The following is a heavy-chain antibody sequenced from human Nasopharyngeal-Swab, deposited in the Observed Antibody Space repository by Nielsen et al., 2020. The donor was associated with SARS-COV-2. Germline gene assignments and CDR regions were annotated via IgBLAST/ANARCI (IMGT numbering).Heavy chain of an antibody. Sequence: GGSLRLSCSASGFTFSSYAMHWVRQAPGKGLEYVSAISSNGGSTYYADSVKGRFTISRDNSKNTLYLQMNSLRAEDTAVYYCARDYETILPAYGMDVWGQGTTVTVSS. J-gene: IGHJ6*02. V-gene: IGHV3-64*04. CDR2: ISSNGGST. D-gene: IGHD2-21*01. CDR3: ARDYETILPAYGMDV. CDR1: GFTFSSYA.